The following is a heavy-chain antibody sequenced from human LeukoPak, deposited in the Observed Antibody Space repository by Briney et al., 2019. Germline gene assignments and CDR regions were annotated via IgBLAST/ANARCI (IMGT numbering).Heavy chain of an antibody. CDR3: ARDWSGYSYGYYFDY. J-gene: IGHJ4*02. V-gene: IGHV1-69*05. Sequence: ASVKVSCKASGGTFSSYAISWVRQAPGQGLEWTGRIIPIFGTANYAQKFQGRVTITTDESTSTAYMELSSLRSEDTAVYYCARDWSGYSYGYYFDYWGQGTLVTVSS. D-gene: IGHD5-18*01. CDR2: IIPIFGTA. CDR1: GGTFSSYA.